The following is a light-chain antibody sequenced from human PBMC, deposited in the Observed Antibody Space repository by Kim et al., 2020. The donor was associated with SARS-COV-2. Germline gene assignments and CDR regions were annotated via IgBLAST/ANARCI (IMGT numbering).Light chain of an antibody. CDR1: RGDVCSYNR. J-gene: IGLJ2*01. CDR2: EVS. V-gene: IGLV2-18*02. Sequence: GQSVPISSTGTRGDVCSYNRFSCDKQPPGTAPKVMFYEVSSRPSGVPDRFSGSKSGNTASLTISGLQTENEADYYCSSYTSSNTVVFGGGTQLTV. CDR3: SSYTSSNTVV.